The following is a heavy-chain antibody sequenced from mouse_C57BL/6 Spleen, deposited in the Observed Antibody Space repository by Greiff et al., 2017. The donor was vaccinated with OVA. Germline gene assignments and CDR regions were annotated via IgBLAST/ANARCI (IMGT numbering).Heavy chain of an antibody. D-gene: IGHD3-3*01. CDR3: TGGWGTLYYAMDY. J-gene: IGHJ4*01. CDR2: IRLKSDNYAT. CDR1: GFTFSNYW. Sequence: EVKLVESGGGLVQPGGSMKLSCVASGFTFSNYWMNWVRQSPEKGLEWVAQIRLKSDNYATHYAESVKGRFTISRDDSKSSVYLQMNNLRAEDTGIYYCTGGWGTLYYAMDYWGQGTSVTVSA. V-gene: IGHV6-3*01.